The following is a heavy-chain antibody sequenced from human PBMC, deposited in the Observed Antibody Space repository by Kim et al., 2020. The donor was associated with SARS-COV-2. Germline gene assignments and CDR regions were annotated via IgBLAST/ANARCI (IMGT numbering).Heavy chain of an antibody. J-gene: IGHJ5*02. V-gene: IGHV5-51*01. CDR2: IYPDDSDT. CDR1: GYIFTSYW. CDR3: ARKGKDYNNVFWFDP. Sequence: GESLKISCKGSGYIFTSYWIAWVRQMPGKGLEWMGIIYPDDSDTRYSPSFQGQVTISADKSMNTAYLQWSSLKASDTAIYYCARKGKDYNNVFWFDPWGQGTLVTVSS. D-gene: IGHD4-4*01.